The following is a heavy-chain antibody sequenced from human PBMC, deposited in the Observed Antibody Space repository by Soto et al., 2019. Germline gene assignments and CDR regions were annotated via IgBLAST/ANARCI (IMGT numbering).Heavy chain of an antibody. CDR2: IRGSGTST. J-gene: IGHJ4*02. Sequence: GGSLRLSCAASGFTFSSHAMIWVRQAPGQGLEWVSSIRGSGTSTYYADSVKGRFTISRDNSNNTLYLQMNSLSAEDTALYFCTKLASDSGDYGGFDYWGQGTLVTVSS. V-gene: IGHV3-23*01. CDR1: GFTFSSHA. CDR3: TKLASDSGDYGGFDY. D-gene: IGHD4-17*01.